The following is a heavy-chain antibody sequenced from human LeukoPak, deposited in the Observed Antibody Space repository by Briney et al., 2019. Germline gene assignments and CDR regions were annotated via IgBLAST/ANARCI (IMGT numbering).Heavy chain of an antibody. CDR2: IYYSGST. Sequence: PSETLSLTCTVSGGSISSSSYYWGWNRQPPGKGLEWIGSIYYSGSTYYNPSLKSRVTISVDTSKNQFSLKLSSVTAADTAVYYCAREGVEWELRYFDYWGQGTLGTVSS. CDR3: AREGVEWELRYFDY. J-gene: IGHJ4*02. D-gene: IGHD1-26*01. CDR1: GGSISSSSYY. V-gene: IGHV4-39*07.